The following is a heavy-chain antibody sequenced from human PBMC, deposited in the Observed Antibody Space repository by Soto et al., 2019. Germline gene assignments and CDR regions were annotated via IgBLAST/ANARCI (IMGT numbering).Heavy chain of an antibody. CDR3: ARDAKSDGSIDY. CDR2: VSYDGSAK. V-gene: IGHV3-30-3*01. Sequence: GGSLRLSCAASGFIFSSYAMHWVRQAPGKGLEWVVVVSYDGSAKHYADSVKGRFTISRDNSKNTLSLQMNSLRPEDTAVYYCARDAKSDGSIDYWGQGTLVTVSS. D-gene: IGHD5-12*01. J-gene: IGHJ4*02. CDR1: GFIFSSYA.